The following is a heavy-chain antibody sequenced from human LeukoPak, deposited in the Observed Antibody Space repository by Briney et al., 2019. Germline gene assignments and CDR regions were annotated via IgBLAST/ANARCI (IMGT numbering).Heavy chain of an antibody. Sequence: ESLKISCKGSGYSFTNYWIGWVRQMPGKGLEWMGIIYPGYSNTRYSPSFQGQVSISADKSIRAAYLQWSSLKASDTAMYYCARLRCSGGSCYFDYWGPGTLVTVSS. J-gene: IGHJ4*02. V-gene: IGHV5-51*01. CDR2: IYPGYSNT. CDR1: GYSFTNYW. D-gene: IGHD2-15*01. CDR3: ARLRCSGGSCYFDY.